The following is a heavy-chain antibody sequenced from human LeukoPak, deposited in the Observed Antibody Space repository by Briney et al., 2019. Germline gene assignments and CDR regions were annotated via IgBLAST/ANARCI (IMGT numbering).Heavy chain of an antibody. Sequence: SETLSLTCPVSGGSISNYYWSWIRQPPGKGLEWIGYVSYSGSTNYNPSLRSRVTISVDTSRNQFSLKLSSVTAADTAVYYCGRDRVDSSGWSEIDYWGQGTLVTVSS. J-gene: IGHJ4*02. CDR1: GGSISNYY. D-gene: IGHD6-19*01. CDR3: GRDRVDSSGWSEIDY. CDR2: VSYSGST. V-gene: IGHV4-59*01.